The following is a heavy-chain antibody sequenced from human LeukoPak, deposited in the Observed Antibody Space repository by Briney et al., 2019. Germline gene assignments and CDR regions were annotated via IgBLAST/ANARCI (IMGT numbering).Heavy chain of an antibody. CDR1: GFTFSSYA. D-gene: IGHD3-10*01. Sequence: GGSLRLSCAASGFTFSSYAMHWVRQAPGKGLEWVTVISYDGSNKYYADSVKGRFTISRDNSKNTLYLQMNSLRAEDTAVYYCARDSGSSQYYFDYWGQGTLVTVSS. V-gene: IGHV3-30-3*01. CDR3: ARDSGSSQYYFDY. CDR2: ISYDGSNK. J-gene: IGHJ4*02.